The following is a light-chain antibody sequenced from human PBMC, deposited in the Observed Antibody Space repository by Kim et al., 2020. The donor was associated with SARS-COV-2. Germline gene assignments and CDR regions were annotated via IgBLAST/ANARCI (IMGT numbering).Light chain of an antibody. J-gene: IGLJ1*01. V-gene: IGLV2-23*01. CDR1: SSDVGSYNL. CDR2: EGS. CDR3: CSYAGSSTYV. Sequence: GQSITNASTGTSSDVGSYNLVSWYQQHPGKAPKLMIYEGSKRPSGVSNRFSGSKSGNTASLTISGLQAEDEADYYCCSYAGSSTYVFGTGTKVTVL.